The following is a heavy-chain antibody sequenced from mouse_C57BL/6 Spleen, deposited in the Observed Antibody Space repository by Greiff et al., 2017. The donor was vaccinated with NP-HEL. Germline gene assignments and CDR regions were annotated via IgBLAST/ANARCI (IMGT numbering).Heavy chain of an antibody. CDR1: GYTFTDYE. CDR2: IDPETGGT. CDR3: TRSHYGSSPYYCDY. V-gene: IGHV1-15*01. D-gene: IGHD1-1*01. Sequence: ESGAELVRPGASVTLSCKASGYTFTDYEMHWVKQTPVHGLEWIGAIDPETGGTAYNQKFKGKAILTADKSSSTAYMELRSLTSEDSAVYYCTRSHYGSSPYYCDYWGQGTTLTVSS. J-gene: IGHJ2*01.